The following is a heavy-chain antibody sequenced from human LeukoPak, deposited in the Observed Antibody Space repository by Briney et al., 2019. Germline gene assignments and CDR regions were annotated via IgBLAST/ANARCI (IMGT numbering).Heavy chain of an antibody. D-gene: IGHD6-19*01. CDR2: ISSGSGTI. V-gene: IGHV3-48*01. CDR3: ARDPAGAGIYYDY. J-gene: IGHJ4*02. CDR1: GFTFSTYS. Sequence: QTGGSLRLSCVASGFTFSTYSMNWVRQAPGKGLEWISYISSGSGTIHYAGSVKGRFTISRDNAQNSLYLQMNSLRAEDTAMYYCARDPAGAGIYYDYWGQGTLVTVSS.